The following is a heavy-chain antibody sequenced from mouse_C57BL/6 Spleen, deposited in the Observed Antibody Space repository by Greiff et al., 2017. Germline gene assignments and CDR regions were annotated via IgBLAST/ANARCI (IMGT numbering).Heavy chain of an antibody. J-gene: IGHJ1*03. D-gene: IGHD1-1*01. CDR3: ARCTVVEYFDV. CDR2: IYPGDGDT. V-gene: IGHV1-80*01. CDR1: GYAFSSYW. Sequence: QVQLQQSGAELVKPGASVKISCKASGYAFSSYWMNWVKQRPGHGLEWIGQIYPGDGDTHSNGKFKGKATLTADNSSSTAYMQLSSLTSEDSAVYFCARCTVVEYFDVWGKGTTVTVSA.